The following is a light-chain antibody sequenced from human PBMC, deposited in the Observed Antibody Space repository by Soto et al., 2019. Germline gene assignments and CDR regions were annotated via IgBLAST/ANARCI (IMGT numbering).Light chain of an antibody. V-gene: IGKV4-1*01. J-gene: IGKJ2*01. CDR1: QNALFSASNKNY. CDR2: WAS. CDR3: QQYFSIPMFT. Sequence: DIVLTQSPDSLAVSLGETATINCKSSQNALFSASNKNYLAWYQQRPGQPLRLLFYWASTRASGVPDRFTSSGSGTDLTLTISSLQPEDVAIYYCQQYFSIPMFTFGRGTRLEIK.